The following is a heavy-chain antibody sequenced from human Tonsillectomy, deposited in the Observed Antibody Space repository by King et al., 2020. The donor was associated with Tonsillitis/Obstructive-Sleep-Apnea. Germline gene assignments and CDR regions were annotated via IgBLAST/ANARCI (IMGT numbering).Heavy chain of an antibody. V-gene: IGHV7-4-1*02. CDR2: IDTNTGNP. CDR3: ARTSLWTRGSASYHYYYMDV. Sequence: QLVQSGSELKKPGASVKVSCKASGYTFTSYAMNWMRQAPGHGLEWMGWIDTNTGNPTYAQGFTGRFVFSLDTSVTTAYLQISSLKAEDTAVYFCARTSLWTRGSASYHYYYMDVWARGTTVPVS. D-gene: IGHD1-26*01. J-gene: IGHJ6*03. CDR1: GYTFTSYA.